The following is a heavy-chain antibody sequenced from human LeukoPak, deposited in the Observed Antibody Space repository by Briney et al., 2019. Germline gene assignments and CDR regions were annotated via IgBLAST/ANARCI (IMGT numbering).Heavy chain of an antibody. V-gene: IGHV3-23*01. Sequence: GGSLRLSCAASGFTFSNYAMTWVRQAPGKGLEWVSTISGSGGTTNYADSVKGRFTISRDSSKSTLYLQMNSLRAEDTAVYFCAKGGPQFFDYWGQGSLVTVSS. J-gene: IGHJ4*02. CDR1: GFTFSNYA. CDR2: ISGSGGTT. D-gene: IGHD5-24*01. CDR3: AKGGPQFFDY.